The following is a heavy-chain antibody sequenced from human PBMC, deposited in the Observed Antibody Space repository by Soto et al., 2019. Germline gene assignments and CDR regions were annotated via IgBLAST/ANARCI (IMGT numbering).Heavy chain of an antibody. J-gene: IGHJ3*02. CDR3: AKDGIANNGIWEAFDM. Sequence: GGSLRLSCAASGFTFSAYAMSWVRQAPGKGLEWVSGLVGSGDDIYYAASVRGRFTVSRDNSKNTLFLQLNSLRAEDTAVYYCAKDGIANNGIWEAFDMWGQGTKVTVAS. D-gene: IGHD1-26*01. CDR1: GFTFSAYA. V-gene: IGHV3-23*01. CDR2: LVGSGDDI.